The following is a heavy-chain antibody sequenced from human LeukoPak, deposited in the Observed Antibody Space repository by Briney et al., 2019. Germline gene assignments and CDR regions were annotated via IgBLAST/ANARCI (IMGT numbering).Heavy chain of an antibody. V-gene: IGHV4-34*01. CDR1: GGSFSGYY. CDR2: INHSGST. Sequence: PSETLSLTCAVYGGSFSGYYWSWLRQPPGKGLEWIGEINHSGSTNYNPSLKSRVTISVDTSKNQFSLKLSSVTAADTAVYYCARMVLGSGYPFDIWGQGTMVTVSS. J-gene: IGHJ3*02. D-gene: IGHD3-22*01. CDR3: ARMVLGSGYPFDI.